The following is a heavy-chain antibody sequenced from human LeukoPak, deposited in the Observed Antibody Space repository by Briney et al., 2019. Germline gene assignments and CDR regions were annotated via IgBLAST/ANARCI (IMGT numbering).Heavy chain of an antibody. Sequence: PGRSLRLSCAASGFTFDDYAMHWVRQAPGKGLEWVSGISWNSGSIGYADSVKGRFTISRDNAKNSLYLQMNSLGAEDTALYYCAKGSSMDYWGQGTLVTVSS. D-gene: IGHD6-19*01. CDR3: AKGSSMDY. J-gene: IGHJ4*02. V-gene: IGHV3-9*01. CDR2: ISWNSGSI. CDR1: GFTFDDYA.